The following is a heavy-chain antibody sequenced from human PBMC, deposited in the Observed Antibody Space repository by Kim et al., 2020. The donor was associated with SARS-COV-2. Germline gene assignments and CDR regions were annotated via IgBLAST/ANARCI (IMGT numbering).Heavy chain of an antibody. CDR2: ISWNSDNI. J-gene: IGHJ2*01. CDR1: GFSFNDHT. D-gene: IGHD7-27*01. CDR3: AKDMGSINWGTNCYFDL. Sequence: GGSLRLSCAASGFSFNDHTMHWVRQVPGKGLEWVSGISWNSDNIGYADSVKGRFTISRDNAKNSLSLQMNSLTVEDTALYYCAKDMGSINWGTNCYFDL. V-gene: IGHV3-9*01.